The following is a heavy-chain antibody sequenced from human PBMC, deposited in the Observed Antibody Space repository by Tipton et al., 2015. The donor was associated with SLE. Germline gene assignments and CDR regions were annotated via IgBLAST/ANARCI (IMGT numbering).Heavy chain of an antibody. CDR1: GYTFTSYY. J-gene: IGHJ5*02. CDR3: ARGPFSSGWPGWFDP. V-gene: IGHV1-46*01. D-gene: IGHD6-19*01. Sequence: QLVQSGAEVKKPGASVKVSCKASGYTFTSYYMHWVRQAPGQGLEWMGIINPSGGSTSYAQKFQGRVTMTTDTSTSTAYMELRSLRSDDTAVYYCARGPFSSGWPGWFDPWGQGTLVTVSS. CDR2: INPSGGST.